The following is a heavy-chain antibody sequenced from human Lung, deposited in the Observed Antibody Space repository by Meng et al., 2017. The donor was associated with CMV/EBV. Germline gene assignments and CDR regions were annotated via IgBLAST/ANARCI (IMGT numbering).Heavy chain of an antibody. J-gene: IGHJ4*02. CDR3: RDGHYSGR. CDR1: GLRFSRFW. D-gene: IGHD2-8*01. CDR2: IKEDGSEK. Sequence: QLGESGGGLGRPGGSLRLACKVSGLRFSRFWMSWVRQAPGKGLEWVANIKEDGSEKYYVDSVKGRFTISRDNAKNSLYLQMNSLRVEDTAVYYCRDGHYSGRWGQGTLVTVSS. V-gene: IGHV3-7*02.